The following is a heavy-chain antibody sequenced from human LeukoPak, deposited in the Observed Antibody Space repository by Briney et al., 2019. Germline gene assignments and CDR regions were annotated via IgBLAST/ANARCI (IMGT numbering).Heavy chain of an antibody. CDR3: AKTRGRIVGADFDY. Sequence: GGSLRLSCAASAFTFSTYAMSWVRQAHGKGLNWVSLIGASGDTTYYADSVRGRFTISRDNSKNTLYLQMNSLRAEDTAVNYCAKTRGRIVGADFDYWGQGTLVSVSS. CDR1: AFTFSTYA. CDR2: IGASGDTT. J-gene: IGHJ4*02. D-gene: IGHD1-26*01. V-gene: IGHV3-23*01.